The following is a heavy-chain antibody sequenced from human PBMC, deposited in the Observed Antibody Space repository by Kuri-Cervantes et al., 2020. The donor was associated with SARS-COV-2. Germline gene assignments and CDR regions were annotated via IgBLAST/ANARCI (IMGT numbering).Heavy chain of an antibody. CDR3: ARQAIVLMVYATTFDY. D-gene: IGHD2-8*01. CDR1: GGSFSGYY. CDR2: IYYSGST. Sequence: SQTLSLTCAVYGGSFSGYYWGWIRQPPGKGLEWIGSIYYSGSTYYNPSLKSRVTISVDTSKNQFSLKLSSVTAADTAVYYCARQAIVLMVYATTFDYWGQGTLVTVSS. V-gene: IGHV4-39*01. J-gene: IGHJ4*02.